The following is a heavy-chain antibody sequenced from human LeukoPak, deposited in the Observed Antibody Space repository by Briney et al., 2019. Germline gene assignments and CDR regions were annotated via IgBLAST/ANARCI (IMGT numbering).Heavy chain of an antibody. CDR1: GNSISSFF. D-gene: IGHD1-1*01. CDR2: MHYSGDS. Sequence: ASETLSLTCTVSGNSISSFFWSWLRQLPGKGLEWIGSMHYSGDSKYNPSLRSRVSLSTDTSKQQFSLRLSSVTAADTAVYYCARDLELERNRWNYFESWGQGALVTVSS. V-gene: IGHV4-59*01. J-gene: IGHJ4*02. CDR3: ARDLELERNRWNYFES.